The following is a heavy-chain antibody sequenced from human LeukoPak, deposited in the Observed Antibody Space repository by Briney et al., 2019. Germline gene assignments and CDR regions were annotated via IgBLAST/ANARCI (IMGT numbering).Heavy chain of an antibody. D-gene: IGHD5-24*01. V-gene: IGHV3-7*01. CDR2: IKGDGSEK. J-gene: IGHJ5*02. CDR3: ARDEYRSRWLHP. Sequence: GGSLTLSCAASGFTFSSYWMSWLRLAPGKGLEWVANIKGDGSEKWYADSVKGRFTISRDNAQNSVHLQMDSVRAEDTAVYHCARDEYRSRWLHPWGQGTLVTVTS. CDR1: GFTFSSYW.